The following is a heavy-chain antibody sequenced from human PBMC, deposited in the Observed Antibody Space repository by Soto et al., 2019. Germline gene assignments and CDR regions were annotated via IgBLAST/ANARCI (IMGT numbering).Heavy chain of an antibody. CDR1: GFTFSRYW. J-gene: IGHJ4*02. CDR3: ATDLYY. Sequence: GVLRLSCAASGFTFSRYWMSWVRQAPGKGLEWVANIKQDGSEKYYVDSVRGRFTISRDNAKNSLYLQMNSLKAEDTAVYYCATDLYYWGQGTLVTVSS. CDR2: IKQDGSEK. V-gene: IGHV3-7*01.